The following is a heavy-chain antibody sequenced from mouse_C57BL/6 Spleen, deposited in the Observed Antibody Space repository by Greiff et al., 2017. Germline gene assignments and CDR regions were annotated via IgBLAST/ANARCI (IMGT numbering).Heavy chain of an antibody. V-gene: IGHV1-82*01. Sequence: QVQLQQSGPELVKPGASVKISCKASGYAFSSSWMNWVKQRPGKGLEWIGRIYPGDGDTTYNGKFKGKATLTADKSSSTAYMQLSSLTSEDSAVYFCARSSYDYDDYFDYWGQGTTLTVSS. CDR1: GYAFSSSW. CDR3: ARSSYDYDDYFDY. D-gene: IGHD2-4*01. J-gene: IGHJ2*01. CDR2: IYPGDGDT.